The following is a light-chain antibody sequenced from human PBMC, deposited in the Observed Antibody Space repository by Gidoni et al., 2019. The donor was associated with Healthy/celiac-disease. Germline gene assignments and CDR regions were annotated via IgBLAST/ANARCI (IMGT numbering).Light chain of an antibody. CDR2: SKN. CDR1: SLRSYY. CDR3: NSRDSSGNHHVV. Sequence: SSELTQDTAVSLALGQTVRITCQGDSLRSYYASWYQQKQGHAPVFVIYSKNNRPSGIPDRFSGSSSGNTASLTITGAQAEDEADYYCNSRDSSGNHHVVFGGGTKLTVL. V-gene: IGLV3-19*01. J-gene: IGLJ2*01.